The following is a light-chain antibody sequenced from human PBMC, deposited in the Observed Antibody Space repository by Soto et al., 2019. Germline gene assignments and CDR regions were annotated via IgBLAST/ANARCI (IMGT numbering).Light chain of an antibody. J-gene: IGLJ2*01. CDR1: SGSVSTSYY. Sequence: QTVVTQEPSFSVSPGETVTLTCGLNSGSVSTSYYPGWYQQTPGQAPRTLIYATNKRSSGVPDRFSGSILGNKAAPSITGAQADDESDYYCVLYMVSDIVVFGGGTKLTVL. CDR2: ATN. V-gene: IGLV8-61*01. CDR3: VLYMVSDIVV.